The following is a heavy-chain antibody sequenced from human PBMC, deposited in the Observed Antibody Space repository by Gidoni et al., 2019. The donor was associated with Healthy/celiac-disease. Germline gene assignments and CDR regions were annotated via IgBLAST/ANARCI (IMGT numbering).Heavy chain of an antibody. V-gene: IGHV2-5*02. CDR1: GFPLSTRGVG. CDR2: MYWDDD. D-gene: IGHD3-22*01. Sequence: QTTLKESGTTPVQPTHTLTLTCTFSGFPLSTRGVGVGWIRQPPGKALEWLALMYWDDDQSVLRNGYHITKDTSKNQVVLTMTNMDPVDTATYYCAHSRFGYYDSSVLYYFDYWGQGTLVTVSS. CDR3: AHSRFGYYDSSVLYYFDY. J-gene: IGHJ4*02.